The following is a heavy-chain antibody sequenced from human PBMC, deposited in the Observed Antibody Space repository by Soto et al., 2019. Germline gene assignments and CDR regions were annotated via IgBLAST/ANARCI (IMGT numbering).Heavy chain of an antibody. CDR2: IGTRTGDL. J-gene: IGHJ4*02. CDR3: AKRSPSGTYYFDY. Sequence: VGSLRLSCAASGFAFTSYAMTWVRQGPGKGLEWVSSIGTRTGDLLYADSMRGRFTISRDNSRNTLYLQMNSLTTEDTAIYYCAKRSPSGTYYFDYWGQGTLVTVSS. D-gene: IGHD1-26*01. CDR1: GFAFTSYA. V-gene: IGHV3-23*01.